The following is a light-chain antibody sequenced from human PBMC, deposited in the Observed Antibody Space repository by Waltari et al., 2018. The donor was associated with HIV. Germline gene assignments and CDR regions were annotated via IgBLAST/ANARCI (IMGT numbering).Light chain of an antibody. CDR1: SLRSYY. CDR2: GRN. J-gene: IGLJ2*01. CDR3: HSRDSSGYHVV. V-gene: IGLV3-19*01. Sequence: SSELTQDPSVSVALGQTVRITCQGDSLRSYYASWYQKKAGQAPVVVFFGRNNRPSGIPDRFSGSSSGNTASLTITGAQAEDEADYYCHSRDSSGYHVVFGGGTKVTVL.